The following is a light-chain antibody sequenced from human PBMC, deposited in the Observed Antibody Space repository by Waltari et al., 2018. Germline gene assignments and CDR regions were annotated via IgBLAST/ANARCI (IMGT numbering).Light chain of an antibody. Sequence: QSALTQPPSASGSLGQSVTISCTGTSNDIGRFPFVSWYQQHSGKAPKLIIYAVHKRPSGFPDRFSASASGNTASLTVSALQAEDEADYYCNSYGGIHHLVFGGGTRLTVL. CDR3: NSYGGIHHLV. CDR2: AVH. CDR1: SNDIGRFPF. J-gene: IGLJ2*01. V-gene: IGLV2-8*01.